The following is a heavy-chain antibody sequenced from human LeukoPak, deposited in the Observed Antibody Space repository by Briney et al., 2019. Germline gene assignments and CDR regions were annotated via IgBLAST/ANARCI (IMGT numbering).Heavy chain of an antibody. Sequence: PSETLSLTCTVSDGSISSYYWSWLRQPPGKGLEWIGYIYYSGSTNYNPSLKSRVTISVDTSKYQFSLKLSSVTAADTAVYYCARTYDLAYWGQGTLVTVSS. J-gene: IGHJ4*02. CDR1: DGSISSYY. CDR2: IYYSGST. D-gene: IGHD3-3*01. CDR3: ARTYDLAY. V-gene: IGHV4-59*12.